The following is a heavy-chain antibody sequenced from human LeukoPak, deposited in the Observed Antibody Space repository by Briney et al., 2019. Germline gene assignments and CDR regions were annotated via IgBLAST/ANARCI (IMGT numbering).Heavy chain of an antibody. J-gene: IGHJ5*02. V-gene: IGHV3-21*01. D-gene: IGHD6-25*01. CDR2: ISSRSDYI. CDR1: GITFSRYW. Sequence: GGSLRLSCVDSGITFSRYWMSWVRQAPGKGLEWVSSISSRSDYIYYGDSVRGRFTISRDNTKNSLFLQLNSLRVEDTAVYYCARAGATVSTIWFDPWGQGTLVTVSS. CDR3: ARAGATVSTIWFDP.